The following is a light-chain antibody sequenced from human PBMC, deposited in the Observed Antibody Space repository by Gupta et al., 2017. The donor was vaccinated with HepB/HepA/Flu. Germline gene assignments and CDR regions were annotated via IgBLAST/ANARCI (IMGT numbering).Light chain of an antibody. CDR1: SLRSYY. J-gene: IGLJ2*01. CDR3: NSRDSSGNLLV. V-gene: IGLV3-19*01. CDR2: GKN. Sequence: GQTVRITCQGDSLRSYYASWYQQKPGQAPVLVIYGKNNRPSGIPDRFSGSSSGNTASLTITGAQAEDEADYYCNSRDSSGNLLVFGGGTKLNV.